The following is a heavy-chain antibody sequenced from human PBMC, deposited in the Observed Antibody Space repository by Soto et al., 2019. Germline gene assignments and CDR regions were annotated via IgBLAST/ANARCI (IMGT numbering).Heavy chain of an antibody. V-gene: IGHV1-24*01. D-gene: IGHD3-9*01. CDR3: ATSPPFFDILPGQMINFVY. CDR1: GYTLTELS. Sequence: ASVKVSCKVSGYTLTELSMHWVRQAPGKGLEWMGGFDPEDGETIYAQKFQGRVTMTEDTSTDTAYMELSSLRSEDTAVYYCATSPPFFDILPGQMINFVYGGKGTLVTVST. CDR2: FDPEDGET. J-gene: IGHJ4*02.